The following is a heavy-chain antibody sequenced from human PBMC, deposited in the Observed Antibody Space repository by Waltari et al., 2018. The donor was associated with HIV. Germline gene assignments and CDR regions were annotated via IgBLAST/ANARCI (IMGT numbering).Heavy chain of an antibody. V-gene: IGHV4-39*01. CDR1: TGYITQNYY. J-gene: IGHJ4*01. Sequence: QLHLQESGPPLVKPSETLSLTCTVSTGYITQNYYWGWVRQSPGTGLEWIGTVYSTGISHYTPSLKSRLTLSVDSSRNQFSLTLTSVTVADTAVYFCATLKTVTGTVDDWGQGILVTVS. D-gene: IGHD4-17*01. CDR3: ATLKTVTGTVDD. CDR2: VYSTGIS.